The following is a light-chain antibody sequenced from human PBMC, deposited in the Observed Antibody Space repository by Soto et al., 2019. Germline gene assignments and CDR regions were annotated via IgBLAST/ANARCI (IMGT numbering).Light chain of an antibody. CDR2: DVS. V-gene: IGLV2-11*01. J-gene: IGLJ1*01. Sequence: QSVLTQPRSVSGSPGQSVTISCTGTSSDVGGYKYVSWYQQHPGKAPKVMIYDVSNRPSGVPDRFSGSKSGNTASLTISGLQAEDEADYYCCSYAGRYTYVFGTGTKVTVL. CDR3: CSYAGRYTYV. CDR1: SSDVGGYKY.